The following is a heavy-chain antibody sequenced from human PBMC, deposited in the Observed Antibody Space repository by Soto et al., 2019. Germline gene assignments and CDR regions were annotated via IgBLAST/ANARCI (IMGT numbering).Heavy chain of an antibody. Sequence: SETLSLTCAVSGGSISSGGYSWSWIRQPPGKGLEWIGHIYHSESIYNNPSLNSRVAISVDKSKNQFSLRLRSVTAADTAVYYCAKPSSSLEWPPFDPWGQGTLVTVSS. V-gene: IGHV4-30-2*05. J-gene: IGHJ5*02. CDR1: GGSISSGGYS. D-gene: IGHD3-3*01. CDR2: IYHSESI. CDR3: AKPSSSLEWPPFDP.